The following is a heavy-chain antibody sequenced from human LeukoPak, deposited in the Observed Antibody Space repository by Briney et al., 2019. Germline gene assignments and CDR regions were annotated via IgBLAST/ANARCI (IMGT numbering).Heavy chain of an antibody. V-gene: IGHV3-21*01. Sequence: GGSLRLSCAASGFTFSSYEMNWVRQAPGKGVEWVSSISSSSSYIYYADSVKGRFTISRDNAKNSLYLQMNSLRAEDTAVYYCARDQGYSSGWRNFDYWGQGTLVTVSS. CDR2: ISSSSSYI. D-gene: IGHD6-19*01. CDR3: ARDQGYSSGWRNFDY. CDR1: GFTFSSYE. J-gene: IGHJ4*02.